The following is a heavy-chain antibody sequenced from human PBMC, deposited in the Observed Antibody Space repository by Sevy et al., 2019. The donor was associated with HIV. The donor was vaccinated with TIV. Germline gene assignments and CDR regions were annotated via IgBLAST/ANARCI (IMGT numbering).Heavy chain of an antibody. Sequence: GGSLRLACTASGFTFSNHGMHWVRQAPGKGPEWVAIIWYDGSNIYYADSAKGRFTISRDNSSNKLYLQMYDLRPEDTAVYYCVTESSHDFWSGYWGYLDYWGQGTLVTVSS. D-gene: IGHD3-3*01. CDR3: VTESSHDFWSGYWGYLDY. CDR2: IWYDGSNI. CDR1: GFTFSNHG. V-gene: IGHV3-33*03. J-gene: IGHJ4*02.